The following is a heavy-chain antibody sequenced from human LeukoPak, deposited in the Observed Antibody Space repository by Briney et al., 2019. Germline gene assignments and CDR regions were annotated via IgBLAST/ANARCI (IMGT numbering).Heavy chain of an antibody. Sequence: ETLSLTCTVPGGSISSSSYYWGWIRQPPGKGLEWIGSIYYSGSTYYNPSLKSRVTISVDTSKNQFSLKLSSVTAADTAVYYCAGGLRWAPFDYWGQGTLVTVSS. J-gene: IGHJ4*02. CDR1: GGSISSSSYY. V-gene: IGHV4-39*07. CDR3: AGGLRWAPFDY. D-gene: IGHD3-3*01. CDR2: IYYSGST.